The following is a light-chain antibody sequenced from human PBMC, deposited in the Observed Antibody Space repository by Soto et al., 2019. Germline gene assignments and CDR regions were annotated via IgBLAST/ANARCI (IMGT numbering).Light chain of an antibody. Sequence: QSALTQPASVSGSPGQSITISCTGTSSDVGVYDYVSWYQHHPGKAPKLMIYEVTSRPSGVSSRFSGSKSGNTASLTISGLQAEDEADYYCCSYTTSNTWVFGGGTKLTVL. CDR1: SSDVGVYDY. CDR2: EVT. V-gene: IGLV2-14*01. CDR3: CSYTTSNTWV. J-gene: IGLJ3*02.